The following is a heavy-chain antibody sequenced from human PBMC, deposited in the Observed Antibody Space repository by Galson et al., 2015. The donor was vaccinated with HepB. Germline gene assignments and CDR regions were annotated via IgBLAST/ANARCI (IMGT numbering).Heavy chain of an antibody. CDR2: ISAYNGNT. CDR3: ARDPDADDAFDI. CDR1: GYSFTTYG. Sequence: SVKVSCKASGYSFTTYGISWVRQAPGQGLEWMGWISAYNGNTKYAQKFQGRVTMSTDTSTTTAYMELRSLRSDDTAVYYCARDPDADDAFDIWGQGTMVTVSS. V-gene: IGHV1-18*01. J-gene: IGHJ3*02.